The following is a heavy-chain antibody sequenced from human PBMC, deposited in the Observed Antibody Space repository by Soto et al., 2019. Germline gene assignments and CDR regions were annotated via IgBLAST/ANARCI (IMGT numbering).Heavy chain of an antibody. Sequence: QVQLVESGGGVVQPGRSLRLSCAASGFTFSSYGMHWVRQAPGKGLEWVAVIWYDGSNKYYADSVKGRFTISRDNSKNRLYLQMNSLRAEGTAVYYCARGPGYSSGWYWYFDLGGRGTLVTVSS. D-gene: IGHD6-19*01. CDR3: ARGPGYSSGWYWYFDL. CDR1: GFTFSSYG. V-gene: IGHV3-33*01. CDR2: IWYDGSNK. J-gene: IGHJ2*01.